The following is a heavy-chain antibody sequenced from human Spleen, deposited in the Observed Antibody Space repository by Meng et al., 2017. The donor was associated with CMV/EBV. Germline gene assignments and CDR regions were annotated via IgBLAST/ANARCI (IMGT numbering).Heavy chain of an antibody. CDR2: IGTAGDT. V-gene: IGHV3-13*01. CDR1: GFTFSSYD. J-gene: IGHJ3*02. CDR3: AIDKGGPVNPNHDAFDI. D-gene: IGHD1-26*01. Sequence: GESLKISCAASGFTFSSYDMHWVRQATGKGLEWVSAIGTAGDTYYADSVKGRFTISRDNSKNTLYLQMNSTRAEDTAVYYCAIDKGGPVNPNHDAFDIWGQGTMVTVSS.